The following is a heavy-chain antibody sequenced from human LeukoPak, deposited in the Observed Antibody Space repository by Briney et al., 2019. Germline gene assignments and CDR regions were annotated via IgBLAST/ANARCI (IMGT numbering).Heavy chain of an antibody. J-gene: IGHJ1*01. CDR2: IYYTGST. V-gene: IGHV4-59*08. Sequence: SETLSLTCTVSGGSASRYHWSWIRQPPGKSLEWIGYIYYTGSTTYNPSLKSRVTISIDTSNNRFSLNLASVTAADTAVYYCARLPGIAAVWGQGTLVIVSS. D-gene: IGHD6-13*01. CDR1: GGSASRYH. CDR3: ARLPGIAAV.